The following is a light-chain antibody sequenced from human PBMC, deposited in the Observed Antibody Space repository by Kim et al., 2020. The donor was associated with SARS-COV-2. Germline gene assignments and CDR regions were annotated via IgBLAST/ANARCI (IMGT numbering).Light chain of an antibody. V-gene: IGKV1-16*02. Sequence: DIQMTQSPSSLSASVGDRVTITCRASQGITTSLAWFQQKPGKAPKSLIYAASNLQSAVPSKFSGSGSGTDFTLTINTLQPEDFATYYCQQYYNYPLTFGGGTKVDIK. CDR2: AAS. CDR3: QQYYNYPLT. CDR1: QGITTS. J-gene: IGKJ4*01.